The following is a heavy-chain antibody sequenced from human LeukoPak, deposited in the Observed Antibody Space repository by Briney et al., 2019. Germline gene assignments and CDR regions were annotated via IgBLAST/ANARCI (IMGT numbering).Heavy chain of an antibody. CDR3: ARTSRDGYNLGY. V-gene: IGHV4-61*02. J-gene: IGHJ4*02. Sequence: PSETLSLTCTVSGGSISSGSYYWSWIRQPAGKGLEWIGRIYTSGSTNYNPSLKSRVTISVDTSKNQFSLKLSSVTAADTAVYYCARTSRDGYNLGYWGQGTLVTVSS. CDR1: GGSISSGSYY. D-gene: IGHD5-24*01. CDR2: IYTSGST.